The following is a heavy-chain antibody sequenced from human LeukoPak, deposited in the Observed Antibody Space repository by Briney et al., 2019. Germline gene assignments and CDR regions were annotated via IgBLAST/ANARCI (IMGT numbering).Heavy chain of an antibody. V-gene: IGHV1-2*02. CDR1: GYTFTGYY. CDR3: ARIQLWPNDAFDI. D-gene: IGHD5-18*01. Sequence: GASVKVSCKASGYTFTGYYMHWVRQAPGQGLEWMGWINPNSGDTNYAQKFQGRVTMTRDTSISTAFMDLSRLTSDDTAVYYCARIQLWPNDAFDIWGQGTMVTVSS. J-gene: IGHJ3*02. CDR2: INPNSGDT.